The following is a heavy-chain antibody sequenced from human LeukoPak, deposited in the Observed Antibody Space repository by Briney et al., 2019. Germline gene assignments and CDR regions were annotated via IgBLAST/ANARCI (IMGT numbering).Heavy chain of an antibody. CDR1: GYTVTSYA. V-gene: IGHV1-3*01. Sequence: ASVKVSCKASGYTVTSYAMHWVRQAPGQRLECMGWINAGNGNTKYSQKFQGRVTITRDTSASTAYMELSSLRSEDTAVYYCARALWFPSNWFDPWGQGTLVTVSS. CDR2: INAGNGNT. D-gene: IGHD3-10*01. J-gene: IGHJ5*02. CDR3: ARALWFPSNWFDP.